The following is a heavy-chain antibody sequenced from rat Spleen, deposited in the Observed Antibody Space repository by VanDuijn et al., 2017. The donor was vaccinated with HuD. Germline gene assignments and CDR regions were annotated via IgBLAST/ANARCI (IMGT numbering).Heavy chain of an antibody. V-gene: IGHV5-29*01. CDR1: GFTFSDYA. Sequence: EVKLVESGGDSVQPGRSLKLSCAASGFTFSDYAMAWVRQAPTKGLEWVAAITHTGDSTFYPDSVKGRFTISRDNTKSTLYLRMNSLRSEDTAIYYCTREDYVLTDWGQGVMVTVSS. CDR2: ITHTGDST. CDR3: TREDYVLTD. J-gene: IGHJ2*01. D-gene: IGHD1-12*01.